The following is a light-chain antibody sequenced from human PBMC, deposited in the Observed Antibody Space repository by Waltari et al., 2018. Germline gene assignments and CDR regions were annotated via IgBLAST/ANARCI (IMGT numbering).Light chain of an antibody. CDR3: SSYTSSSTRVV. Sequence: QSALTQPASVSGSPGQSITISCTGTSSDVGGYNYVSWYQQHPSKAPKVMIYDVSKRPSGVSNRFSGAKSGNTASLTISGLQAEDEADYYCSSYTSSSTRVVFGGGTKLTVL. CDR2: DVS. V-gene: IGLV2-14*03. J-gene: IGLJ2*01. CDR1: SSDVGGYNY.